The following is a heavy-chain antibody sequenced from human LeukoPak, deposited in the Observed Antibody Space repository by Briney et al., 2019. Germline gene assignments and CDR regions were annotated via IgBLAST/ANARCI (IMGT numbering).Heavy chain of an antibody. CDR2: IYYSGST. V-gene: IGHV4-39*01. D-gene: IGHD3-9*01. CDR3: ATGGTYYDILTGYS. J-gene: IGHJ5*02. Sequence: PSETLSLTCTVSGGSISSSSYYWGWIRQPPGKGLEWIGSIYYSGSTYYNPSLKSRVTISVDTSKNQFSLKLSSVTAADTAVYYCATGGTYYDILTGYSWGQGTLVTVSS. CDR1: GGSISSSSYY.